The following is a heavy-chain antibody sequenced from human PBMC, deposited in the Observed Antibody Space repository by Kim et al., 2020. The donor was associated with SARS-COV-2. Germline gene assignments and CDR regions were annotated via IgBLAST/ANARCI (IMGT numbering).Heavy chain of an antibody. CDR1: GFTFSSYA. J-gene: IGHJ2*01. D-gene: IGHD3-22*01. CDR3: AKDWRPYYYDSSGPNHGGYFDL. V-gene: IGHV3-23*01. CDR2: ISGSGGST. Sequence: GGSLRLSCAASGFTFSSYAMSWVRQAPGKGLEWVSAISGSGGSTYYADSVKGRFTISRDNSKNTLYLQMNSLRAEDTAVYYCAKDWRPYYYDSSGPNHGGYFDLWGRGTLVTVSS.